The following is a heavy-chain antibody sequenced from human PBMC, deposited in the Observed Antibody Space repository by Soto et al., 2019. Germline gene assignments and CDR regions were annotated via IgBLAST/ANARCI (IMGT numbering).Heavy chain of an antibody. Sequence: QVQLVQSGAEVKKPGSSVKVSCKASGGTFSSYAISWVRQAPGQGLEWMGGIIPIFGTANYAQKFQGRVTNNGDQSTSNGYKEVSSLRSEDKGVYYWARESGHSSSWYGAFDNWGQGTMVTVSS. J-gene: IGHJ3*02. CDR1: GGTFSSYA. CDR3: ARESGHSSSWYGAFDN. CDR2: IIPIFGTA. D-gene: IGHD6-13*01. V-gene: IGHV1-69*01.